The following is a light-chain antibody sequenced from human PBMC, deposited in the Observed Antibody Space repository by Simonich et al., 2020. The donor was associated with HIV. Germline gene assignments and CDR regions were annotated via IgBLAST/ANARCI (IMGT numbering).Light chain of an antibody. CDR1: QGISTY. CDR3: QKYNSAPWT. J-gene: IGKJ1*01. V-gene: IGKV1-27*01. CDR2: AAS. Sequence: DIQMTQSPSSLSASVGNRVTITCRANQGISTYFAWYQQKPGKVPKLLIYAASTLQSGVPSRFSGSGSGTDFTLTISSLQPEDVATYYCQKYNSAPWTVGQGTKVEIK.